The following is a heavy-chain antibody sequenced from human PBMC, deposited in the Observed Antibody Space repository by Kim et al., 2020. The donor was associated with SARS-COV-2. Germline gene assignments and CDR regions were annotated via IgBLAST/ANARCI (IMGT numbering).Heavy chain of an antibody. CDR1: GFTVSSNY. CDR3: ARNYYDSSGYYGLGWFDP. Sequence: GGSLRLSCAASGFTVSSNYMSWVRQAPGKGLEWVSVIYSGGSTYYADSVKGRFTISRDNSKNTLYLQMNSLRAEDTAVYYCARNYYDSSGYYGLGWFDPWGQGTLVTVSS. V-gene: IGHV3-53*01. J-gene: IGHJ5*02. CDR2: IYSGGST. D-gene: IGHD3-22*01.